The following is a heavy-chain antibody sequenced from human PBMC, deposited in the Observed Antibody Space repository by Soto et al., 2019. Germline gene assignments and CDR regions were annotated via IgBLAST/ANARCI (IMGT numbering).Heavy chain of an antibody. CDR3: TRKGQQLELDY. CDR1: GFTFDIYG. D-gene: IGHD1-1*01. V-gene: IGHV3-33*01. CDR2: IWYDGSNK. J-gene: IGHJ4*02. Sequence: QVQLVEAGGGVVQPGRSLRVSCAASGFTFDIYGRQWVRQAPGKWLEWGAAIWYDGSNKYYADSVKGRLTISRDHSKNTLDLQMTNLRAEDTAVYSSTRKGQQLELDYRGQGTLVTGSS.